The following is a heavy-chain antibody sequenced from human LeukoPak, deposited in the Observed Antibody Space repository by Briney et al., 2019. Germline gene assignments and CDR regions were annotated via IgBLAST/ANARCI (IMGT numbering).Heavy chain of an antibody. CDR2: IIPIFGTA. D-gene: IGHD3-22*01. CDR1: GGTFSSYA. CDR3: AREDYDSSGYYGY. J-gene: IGHJ4*02. Sequence: ASVKVSCKASGGTFSSYAISWVRQAPGQGLEWMGGIIPIFGTANYAQKFQGRVTITTDESMSTAYMELSSLRSEDTAVYYCAREDYDSSGYYGYWGQGTLVTVSS. V-gene: IGHV1-69*05.